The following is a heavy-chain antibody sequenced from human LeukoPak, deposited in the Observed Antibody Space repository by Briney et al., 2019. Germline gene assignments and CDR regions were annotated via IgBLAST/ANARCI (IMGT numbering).Heavy chain of an antibody. V-gene: IGHV3-23*01. CDR2: ISGSGGST. Sequence: PGGSLRLSCAASGFTFSSYAMSWIRQAPGKGLEWVSAISGSGGSTYYADSVKGRFTISRDNSKNTLYLQMNSLRAEDTAVYYCAKDPVWGPSYNWFDPWGQGTLVTVSS. CDR3: AKDPVWGPSYNWFDP. D-gene: IGHD3-16*01. J-gene: IGHJ5*02. CDR1: GFTFSSYA.